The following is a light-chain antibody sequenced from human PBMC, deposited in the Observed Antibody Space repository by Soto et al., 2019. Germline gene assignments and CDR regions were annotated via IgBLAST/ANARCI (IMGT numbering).Light chain of an antibody. J-gene: IGLJ1*01. CDR1: SSNIGAGYD. CDR2: GNS. V-gene: IGLV1-40*01. Sequence: QSVLTQPPSVSGAPGQRVTISCTGSSSNIGAGYDVHWYQQLPGTAPKLLIYGNSNRPSGVPDRFSGSKSGTSATLAITGLQAEDEADYDCRSYESSRRLYVFGTGTKLTVL. CDR3: RSYESSRRLYV.